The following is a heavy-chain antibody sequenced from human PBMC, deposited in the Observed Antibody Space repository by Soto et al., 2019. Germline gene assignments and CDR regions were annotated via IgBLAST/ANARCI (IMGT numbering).Heavy chain of an antibody. V-gene: IGHV4-31*03. J-gene: IGHJ5*02. CDR2: IYYSGST. D-gene: IGHD3-10*01. Sequence: SETLSLTCTVSGGSISSGGYYWSWIRQHPGKGLEWIGYIYYSGSTYYNPSLKSRVTISVDTSKNQFSLKLSSVTAADTAVYYCARVLRRFGEPQYNWFDPWGQGTLVTVSS. CDR3: ARVLRRFGEPQYNWFDP. CDR1: GGSISSGGYY.